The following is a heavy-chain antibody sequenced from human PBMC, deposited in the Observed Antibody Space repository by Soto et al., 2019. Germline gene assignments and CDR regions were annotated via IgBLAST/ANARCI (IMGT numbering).Heavy chain of an antibody. J-gene: IGHJ6*02. CDR2: INSDGSTT. Sequence: GGSLRLSCAASGFTFSDHWMHWVRQVPGKGLVWVARINSDGSTTTYADSVKGRFTISRDNAKNSLYLQMNSLRAEDTAVYYCARDREIAAVYSWGYYYYGMDVWGQGTTVTVSS. CDR1: GFTFSDHW. CDR3: ARDREIAAVYSWGYYYYGMDV. D-gene: IGHD6-13*01. V-gene: IGHV3-74*01.